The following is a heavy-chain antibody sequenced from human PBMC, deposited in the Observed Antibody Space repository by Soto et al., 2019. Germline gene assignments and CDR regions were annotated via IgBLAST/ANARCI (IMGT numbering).Heavy chain of an antibody. CDR3: ARHYGYVGSVDY. CDR1: GGSISSGGYY. D-gene: IGHD5-12*01. Sequence: SETLSLTCTVSGGSISSGGYYWSWIRQHPGKGLEWIGYIYYSGSTYYNPSLKSRVTISVDTSKNQFSLKLSSVTAADTAVYYCARHYGYVGSVDYWGQGTLVTVSS. J-gene: IGHJ4*02. CDR2: IYYSGST. V-gene: IGHV4-31*03.